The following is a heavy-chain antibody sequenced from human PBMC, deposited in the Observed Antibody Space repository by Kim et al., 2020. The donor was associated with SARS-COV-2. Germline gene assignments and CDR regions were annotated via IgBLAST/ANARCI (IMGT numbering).Heavy chain of an antibody. J-gene: IGHJ4*02. CDR2: IIPIFGTA. CDR3: ARYRTSYYYGSGSSLGV. V-gene: IGHV1-69*13. CDR1: GGTFSSYA. Sequence: SVKVSCKASGGTFSSYAISWVRQAPGQGLEWMGGIIPIFGTANYAQKFQGRVTITADESTSTAYMELSSLRSEDTAVYYCARYRTSYYYGSGSSLGVWGQGTLVTVSS. D-gene: IGHD3-10*01.